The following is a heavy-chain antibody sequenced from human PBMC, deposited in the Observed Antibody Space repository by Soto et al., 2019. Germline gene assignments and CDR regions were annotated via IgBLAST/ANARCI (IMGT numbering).Heavy chain of an antibody. CDR3: ARIAGYSREQHPYYYYGMDI. V-gene: IGHV3-11*01. CDR2: ISSSGSTI. Sequence: GGSLRLSCAASGFTFSDYYMSWIRQAPGKGLEWVSYISSSGSTIYYADSVKGRFTISRDNAKNSLYLQMNSLRAEDTAVYYCARIAGYSREQHPYYYYGMDICGQGTTVTVSS. D-gene: IGHD6-13*01. J-gene: IGHJ6*02. CDR1: GFTFSDYY.